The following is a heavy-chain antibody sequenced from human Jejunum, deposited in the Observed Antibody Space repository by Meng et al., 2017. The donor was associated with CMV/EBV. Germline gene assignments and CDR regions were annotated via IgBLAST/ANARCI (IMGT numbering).Heavy chain of an antibody. CDR1: FTFSSYA. D-gene: IGHD1-26*01. V-gene: IGHV3-23*03. CDR3: AKAFYSGSYLDAFDI. Sequence: FTFSSYAMSWVRQAPGKGLEWVSLIYSGGSSTYYADSVKGRFTISRDNSKNTLYLQMNSLRAEDTAVYYCAKAFYSGSYLDAFDIWGQGTRVTVSS. CDR2: IYSGGSST. J-gene: IGHJ3*02.